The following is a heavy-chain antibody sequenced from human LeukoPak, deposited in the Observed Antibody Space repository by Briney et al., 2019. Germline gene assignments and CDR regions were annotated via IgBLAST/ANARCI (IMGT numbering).Heavy chain of an antibody. J-gene: IGHJ4*02. CDR3: AREKYSSSWYYFDY. CDR2: ISSSSSYI. CDR1: GFTFSSYG. V-gene: IGHV3-21*01. Sequence: GGSLRLSCAASGFTFSSYGMHWVRQAPGKGLEWVSSISSSSSYIYYADSVKGRFTISRDNAKNSLYLQMNSLRAEDTAVYYCAREKYSSSWYYFDYWGQGTLVTVSS. D-gene: IGHD6-13*01.